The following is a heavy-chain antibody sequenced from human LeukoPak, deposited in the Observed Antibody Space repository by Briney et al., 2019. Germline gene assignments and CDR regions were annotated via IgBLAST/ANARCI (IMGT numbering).Heavy chain of an antibody. CDR1: GITLSNYG. V-gene: IGHV3-23*01. Sequence: GGSLRLSCAVSGITLSNYGMSWVRQTSRKGLEWDAGISGSGGSTSYADSVKGRFTISRDNPKNTLYLQMNSLRAEDTAVYFCAKRGVVIRVILVGFHKEAYYFDSWGQGALVTVSS. CDR2: ISGSGGST. J-gene: IGHJ4*02. CDR3: AKRGVVIRVILVGFHKEAYYFDS. D-gene: IGHD3-22*01.